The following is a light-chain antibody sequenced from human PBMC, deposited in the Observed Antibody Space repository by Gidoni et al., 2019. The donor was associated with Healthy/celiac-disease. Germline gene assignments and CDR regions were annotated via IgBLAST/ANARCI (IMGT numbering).Light chain of an antibody. CDR1: QSVSSY. Sequence: EIVLTQSPATLSLSPGERATLSCRASQSVSSYLAWYQQKPGQAPRLLIYYASNRATGIPARFSGSGSGTDFTLTISSLEPEDFAVYYCKQRSNWLYTFGQGTKLEIK. CDR3: KQRSNWLYT. CDR2: YAS. V-gene: IGKV3-11*01. J-gene: IGKJ2*01.